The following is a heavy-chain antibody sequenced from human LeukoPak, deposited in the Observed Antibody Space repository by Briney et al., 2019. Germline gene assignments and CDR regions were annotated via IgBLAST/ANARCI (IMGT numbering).Heavy chain of an antibody. CDR2: INHSGST. Sequence: KPSETRSLTCAVYGGSFSGYYWSWIRQPPGKGLEWIGEINHSGSTNYNPSLKSRVTISVDTSKNQFSLKLSSVTAADTAVYYCARGRYCSSTSCYQSHWGQGTLVTVSS. CDR3: ARGRYCSSTSCYQSH. CDR1: GGSFSGYY. J-gene: IGHJ4*02. D-gene: IGHD2-2*01. V-gene: IGHV4-34*01.